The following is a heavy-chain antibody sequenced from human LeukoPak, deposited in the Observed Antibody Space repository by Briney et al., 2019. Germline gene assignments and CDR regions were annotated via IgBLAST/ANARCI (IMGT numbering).Heavy chain of an antibody. V-gene: IGHV4-39*01. D-gene: IGHD2-15*01. CDR1: GGSISSSSYY. CDR2: IYYSGST. CDR3: ARTPTLRTYYYYMDV. Sequence: SETLSLTCTVSGGSISSSSYYWGWIRRPPGKGLEWIGSIYYSGSTYYNPSLKSRVTISVDTSKNQFSLKLSSVTAADTAVYYCARTPTLRTYYYYMDVWGKGTTVTVSS. J-gene: IGHJ6*03.